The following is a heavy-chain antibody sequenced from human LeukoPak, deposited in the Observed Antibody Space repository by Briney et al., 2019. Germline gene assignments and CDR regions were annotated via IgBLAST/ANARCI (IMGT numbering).Heavy chain of an antibody. Sequence: GGSLRLSCAASGFTFSDYWMHWVRQAPGKGMVWVSRTNSDGSSISYADSVKGRFTISRDNAKNTLYLQMNSLRAEDTAVYYCARDGPATLDYWGQGILVTVSS. D-gene: IGHD2-2*01. J-gene: IGHJ4*02. CDR3: ARDGPATLDY. V-gene: IGHV3-74*01. CDR1: GFTFSDYW. CDR2: TNSDGSSI.